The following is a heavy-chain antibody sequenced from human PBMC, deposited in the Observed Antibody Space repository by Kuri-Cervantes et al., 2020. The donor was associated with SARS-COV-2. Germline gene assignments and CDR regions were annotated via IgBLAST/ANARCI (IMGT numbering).Heavy chain of an antibody. CDR3: VRDGDHWNFDY. Sequence: GESLKISCAASGFTFSSYSMNWVRQAPVKGLEWVSSISSSSSYIYYADSVKGRFTISRDNAKNSLYLQMNSLRAEDTAVYYCVRDGDHWNFDYWGQGNLVHVAS. V-gene: IGHV3-21*01. CDR2: ISSSSSYI. J-gene: IGHJ4*02. D-gene: IGHD1-1*01. CDR1: GFTFSSYS.